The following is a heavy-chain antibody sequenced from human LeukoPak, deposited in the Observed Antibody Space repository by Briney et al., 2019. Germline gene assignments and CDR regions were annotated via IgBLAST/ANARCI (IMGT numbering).Heavy chain of an antibody. Sequence: SGVPQRLPCTPSIFTFSIYRKIWVPHAPGKALVCVLYFSSSSSTIYYADSVKGRFPISRDNAKNSLYLQMNSLRAEDTAVYYCAREYGGYVYACGYWGQGTLVTVSS. CDR1: IFTFSIYR. CDR3: AREYGGYVYACGY. CDR2: FSSSSSTI. V-gene: IGHV3-48*01. D-gene: IGHD5-12*01. J-gene: IGHJ4*02.